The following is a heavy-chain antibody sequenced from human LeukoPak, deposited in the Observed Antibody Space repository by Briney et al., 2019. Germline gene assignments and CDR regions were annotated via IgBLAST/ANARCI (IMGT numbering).Heavy chain of an antibody. J-gene: IGHJ3*02. D-gene: IGHD5-24*01. V-gene: IGHV3-7*01. Sequence: GGSLRLSCAASGFTFSSYWMSWVRQAPGKGVEGVANIKQDGSEKYYVDSVKGRFTISRDNAKNSLYLQMNSLRAEDTAVYYCAAERWLQLGDAFDIWGQGTMVTVSS. CDR1: GFTFSSYW. CDR3: AAERWLQLGDAFDI. CDR2: IKQDGSEK.